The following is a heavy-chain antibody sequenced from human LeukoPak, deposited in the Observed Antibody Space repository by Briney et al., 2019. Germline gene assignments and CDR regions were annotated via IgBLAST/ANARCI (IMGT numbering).Heavy chain of an antibody. CDR3: AVCHWHSSGCRNDY. Sequence: GGSLRLSCAASGFTFISYAMSWVRQAPVKGLERVSIISGSGGSTYYADSVKGRFTISRDNSKNTLYLQMNSLRAEDTAVYYCAVCHWHSSGCRNDYWGQGTLVTVSS. V-gene: IGHV3-23*01. D-gene: IGHD6-19*01. CDR2: ISGSGGST. J-gene: IGHJ4*02. CDR1: GFTFISYA.